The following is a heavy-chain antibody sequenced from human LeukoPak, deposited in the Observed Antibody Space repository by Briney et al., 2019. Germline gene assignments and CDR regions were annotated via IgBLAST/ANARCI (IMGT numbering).Heavy chain of an antibody. CDR3: ARESLWFGIFDY. V-gene: IGHV4-61*01. D-gene: IGHD3-10*01. J-gene: IGHJ4*02. CDR2: IYYSGST. Sequence: SETLSLTCTVSGGSVSSGSYYWSWIRQPPGKGLEWIGYIYYSGSTNYNPSLKSRVTISVDTSKNQFSLKLSSVTAADTAVYYCARESLWFGIFDYWGQGTLVTVSS. CDR1: GGSVSSGSYY.